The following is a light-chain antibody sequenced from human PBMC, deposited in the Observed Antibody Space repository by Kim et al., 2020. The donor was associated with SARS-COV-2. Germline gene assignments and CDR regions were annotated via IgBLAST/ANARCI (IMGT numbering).Light chain of an antibody. CDR2: ATN. J-gene: IGLJ3*02. CDR1: SSNIGSNT. Sequence: ELTQPPSASGTPGHRVTISCSGSSSNIGSNTVNWYQQLPGTAPKLLIYATNERPSGVPDRFSGFKSGTSASLAISGLQSEDEAYYYCTAWGGSLDGRVFGGGTQLTVL. V-gene: IGLV1-44*01. CDR3: TAWGGSLDGRV.